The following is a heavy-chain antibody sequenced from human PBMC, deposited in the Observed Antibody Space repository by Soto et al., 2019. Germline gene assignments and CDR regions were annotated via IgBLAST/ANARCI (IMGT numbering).Heavy chain of an antibody. CDR2: ISGYNGNT. CDR1: GYTLTSYG. Sequence: QVQLVQSGAEVKKPGASVKVSCKASGYTLTSYGISWVRQATGQGLEWMGWISGYNGNTKYAQKLQGRVTMTTDTSTSTAYMDLRSLRSDDTAVYFCPRLSSNYGTDFDYWGQGTLVTVSS. V-gene: IGHV1-18*01. CDR3: PRLSSNYGTDFDY. D-gene: IGHD2-2*01. J-gene: IGHJ4*02.